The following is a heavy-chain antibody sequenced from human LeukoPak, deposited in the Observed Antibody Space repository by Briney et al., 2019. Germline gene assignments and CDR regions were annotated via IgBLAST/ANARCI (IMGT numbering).Heavy chain of an antibody. Sequence: GGSLRLSCAASGFTFSSYGMHWVRQAPGKGLEWVAVISYDGSNKYYADSVRARFTISRDNSKNTLYLQMNSLRADDTAVYYCAKEGLQPFFDYWGQGTLVTVSS. V-gene: IGHV3-30*18. CDR3: AKEGLQPFFDY. CDR2: ISYDGSNK. J-gene: IGHJ4*02. D-gene: IGHD6-13*01. CDR1: GFTFSSYG.